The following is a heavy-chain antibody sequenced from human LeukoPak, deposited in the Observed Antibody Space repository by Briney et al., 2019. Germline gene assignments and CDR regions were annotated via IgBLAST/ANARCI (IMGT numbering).Heavy chain of an antibody. CDR1: GGSFSGYY. Sequence: RASETLSLTCAVYGGSFSGYYWSWIRQPPGKGLEWIGEINHSGSTNYNPSLKSRVTISVDTSKNQFSLKLSSVTAADTAVYYCARHSLYGDYAFDIWGQGTMVTVSS. D-gene: IGHD4-17*01. V-gene: IGHV4-34*01. CDR2: INHSGST. J-gene: IGHJ3*02. CDR3: ARHSLYGDYAFDI.